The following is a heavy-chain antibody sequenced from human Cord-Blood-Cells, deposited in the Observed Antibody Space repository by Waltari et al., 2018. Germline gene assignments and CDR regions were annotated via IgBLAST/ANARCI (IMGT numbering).Heavy chain of an antibody. J-gene: IGHJ4*02. Sequence: EVQLLESGGGLVQPGGSLRLSGAASGFTLSSYAMSWVRQAPGKGLEWVSAISGSGGSTYYADSVKGRFTISRDNSKNTLYLQMNSLRAEDTAVYYCAKEGGSGSYQTLDYWGQGTLVTVSS. CDR2: ISGSGGST. CDR3: AKEGGSGSYQTLDY. D-gene: IGHD3-10*01. V-gene: IGHV3-23*01. CDR1: GFTLSSYA.